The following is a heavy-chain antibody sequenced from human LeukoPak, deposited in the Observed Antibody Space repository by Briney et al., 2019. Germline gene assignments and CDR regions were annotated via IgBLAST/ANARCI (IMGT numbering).Heavy chain of an antibody. CDR1: GGSFSGYY. J-gene: IGHJ5*02. V-gene: IGHV4-34*01. CDR3: TRNFDYSDSSGYYNWFDP. Sequence: SETLSLTCAVYGGSFSGYYWSWIRQPPGKGLEWIGEINHSGSTNYNPSLKSRVTISIDTSKNQFSLKLTSLTAADTAIYYCTRNFDYSDSSGYYNWFDPWGQGTLVTVSS. D-gene: IGHD3-22*01. CDR2: INHSGST.